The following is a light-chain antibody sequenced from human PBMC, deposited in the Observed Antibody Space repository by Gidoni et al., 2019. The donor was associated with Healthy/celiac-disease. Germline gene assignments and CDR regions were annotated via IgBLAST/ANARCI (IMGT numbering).Light chain of an antibody. CDR3: QQRSNWPLT. Sequence: EIVFPPSPATLSLSPGSSATLSCSASQSVSSYLAWYQQKPGQAPRLLIYDASNRATGIPARFSGSGAGTDFTLTISSLEPEDVAVYYCQQRSNWPLTFGGGTKVEIK. CDR2: DAS. J-gene: IGKJ4*02. V-gene: IGKV3-11*01. CDR1: QSVSSY.